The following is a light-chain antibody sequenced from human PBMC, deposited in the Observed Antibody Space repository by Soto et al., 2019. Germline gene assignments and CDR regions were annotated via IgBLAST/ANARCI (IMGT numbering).Light chain of an antibody. J-gene: IGLJ2*01. CDR1: SSDVGGYNY. V-gene: IGLV2-14*01. Sequence: QSALTQPASVSGSPGQSITISCTGTSSDVGGYNYVSWYQQHPGKAPKLMIDDVSNRPSGVSNRFAGSKSGNTASLTTAGLQAEDEADYYCSSYTSSSTPVVFGGGTKLTVL. CDR2: DVS. CDR3: SSYTSSSTPVV.